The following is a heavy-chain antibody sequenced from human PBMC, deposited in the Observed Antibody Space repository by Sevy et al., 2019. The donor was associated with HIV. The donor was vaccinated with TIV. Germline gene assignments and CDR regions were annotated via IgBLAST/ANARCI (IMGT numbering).Heavy chain of an antibody. V-gene: IGHV3-73*01. Sequence: GGSLRLSCAASGATFSGSAIHWVRQPSGKGLEWVGRIRSRAKNYVTEYGAPVKGRFSISRDDSKNTTYLQMNSLKTEDTAILYCTSGGFSQKTGLYVDYWGPGTLVTVSS. CDR1: GATFSGSA. J-gene: IGHJ4*02. CDR2: IRSRAKNYVT. CDR3: TSGGFSQKTGLYVDY. D-gene: IGHD3-10*01.